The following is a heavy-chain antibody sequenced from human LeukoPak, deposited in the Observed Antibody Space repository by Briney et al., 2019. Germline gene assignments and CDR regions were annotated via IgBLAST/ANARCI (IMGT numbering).Heavy chain of an antibody. D-gene: IGHD3-9*01. V-gene: IGHV4-39*07. CDR2: IYYSGST. CDR1: GGSISSSSYY. Sequence: PSETLSLTCTVSGGSISSSSYYWGWIRQPPGKGLEWIGRIYYSGSTYYKPSLKSRVTISVDTSKNQFSLKLSSVTAVDTAVYYCARASPYDILSGYFDYWGQGTLVTVSS. CDR3: ARASPYDILSGYFDY. J-gene: IGHJ4*02.